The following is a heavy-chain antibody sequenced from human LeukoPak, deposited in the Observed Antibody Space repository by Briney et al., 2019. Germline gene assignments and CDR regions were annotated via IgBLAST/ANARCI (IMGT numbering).Heavy chain of an antibody. CDR2: INHSGST. CDR3: ARNKYHQLLLGIYYYGMDV. D-gene: IGHD2-2*01. CDR1: GGSFSSSTW. V-gene: IGHV4-4*02. Sequence: SETLSLTCAVSGGSFSSSTWRSWVRQPPGEGLEWSGEINHSGSTNYNPYLKSRVTISVDTSKNQFSLKLSSVTAADTAVYYCARNKYHQLLLGIYYYGMDVWGQGTTVTVSS. J-gene: IGHJ6*02.